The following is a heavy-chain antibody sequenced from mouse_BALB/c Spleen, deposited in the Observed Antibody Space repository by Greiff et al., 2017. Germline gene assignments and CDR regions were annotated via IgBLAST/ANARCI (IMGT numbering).Heavy chain of an antibody. D-gene: IGHD1-2*01. Sequence: EVQGVESGGGLVQPGGSLKLSCAASGFTFSSYGMSWVRQTPDKRLELVATINSNGGSTYYPDSVKGRFTISRDNAKNTLYLQMSSLKSEDTAMYYCAREGGTHYYGSFDDWGQGTTLTVSS. CDR3: AREGGTHYYGSFDD. CDR2: INSNGGST. J-gene: IGHJ2*01. V-gene: IGHV5-6-3*01. CDR1: GFTFSSYG.